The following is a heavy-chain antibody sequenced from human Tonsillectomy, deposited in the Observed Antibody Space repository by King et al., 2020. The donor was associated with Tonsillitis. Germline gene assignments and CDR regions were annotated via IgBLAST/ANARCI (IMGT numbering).Heavy chain of an antibody. Sequence: QLVESGGGLVQPGESLRLSCAASGFTFSSYWMHWVRQAPGKGLVWVSRINSDGSSTSYADSVKGRFTISRDNAKNTLYLQMNSLRAEDTAVYYCARDRYYYDSSGYYHVSDYWGQGTLVTVSS. V-gene: IGHV3-74*01. CDR1: GFTFSSYW. J-gene: IGHJ4*02. CDR3: ARDRYYYDSSGYYHVSDY. D-gene: IGHD3-22*01. CDR2: INSDGSST.